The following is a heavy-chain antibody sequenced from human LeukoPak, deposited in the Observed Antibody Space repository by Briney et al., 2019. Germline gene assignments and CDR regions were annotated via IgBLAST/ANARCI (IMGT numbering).Heavy chain of an antibody. CDR2: ISWNSGSM. Sequence: GGSLRLSCAASGFTFDDYAMHWVRQAPGKGLEWVSGISWNSGSMDYADSVKGRFTISRDNAKNSLYLQMNSLRAEDTALYYCAKGKWIQLPNDAFDIWGQGTMVTVSS. CDR3: AKGKWIQLPNDAFDI. V-gene: IGHV3-9*01. D-gene: IGHD5-18*01. CDR1: GFTFDDYA. J-gene: IGHJ3*02.